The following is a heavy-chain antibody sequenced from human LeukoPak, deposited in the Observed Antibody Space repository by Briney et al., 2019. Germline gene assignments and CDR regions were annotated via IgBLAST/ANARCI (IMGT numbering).Heavy chain of an antibody. V-gene: IGHV1-2*02. Sequence: ASVKVSCKASGYIFTAYYMHWVRQAPGQGLEWMGWINPNSGDTNDAQKFEGRVTMTRDTSISTAYMELSRLRSDDTAVYYCAKLGSGWYTGTFDYWGQGTLVTVPS. D-gene: IGHD6-19*01. J-gene: IGHJ4*02. CDR1: GYIFTAYY. CDR3: AKLGSGWYTGTFDY. CDR2: INPNSGDT.